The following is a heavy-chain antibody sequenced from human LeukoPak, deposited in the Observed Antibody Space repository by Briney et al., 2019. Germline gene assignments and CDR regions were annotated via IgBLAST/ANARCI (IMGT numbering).Heavy chain of an antibody. CDR3: ARVPYYYGSGSYYSGYYFDY. D-gene: IGHD3-10*01. V-gene: IGHV3-11*06. CDR2: ISSSSSYT. CDR1: GLTFSDYY. Sequence: GGSLRLSCAASGLTFSDYYMSWIRQAPGKGLEWVSYISSSSSYTNYADSVKGRFTISRDNAKNSLYLQMNSLRAEDTVVYYCARVPYYYGSGSYYSGYYFDYWGQGTLVTVSS. J-gene: IGHJ4*02.